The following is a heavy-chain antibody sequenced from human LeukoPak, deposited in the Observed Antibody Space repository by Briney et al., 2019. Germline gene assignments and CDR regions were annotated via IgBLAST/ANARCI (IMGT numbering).Heavy chain of an antibody. V-gene: IGHV1-18*01. J-gene: IGHJ4*02. Sequence: ASVKVSRKASGYTFTSYGISWVRQAPGQGLEWMGWISAYNGNTNYAQKLQGRVTMTTDTSTSTAYMELRSLRSDDTAVYYCARVGRGRITMIVVARGAYYFDYWGQGTLVTVSS. D-gene: IGHD3-22*01. CDR3: ARVGRGRITMIVVARGAYYFDY. CDR1: GYTFTSYG. CDR2: ISAYNGNT.